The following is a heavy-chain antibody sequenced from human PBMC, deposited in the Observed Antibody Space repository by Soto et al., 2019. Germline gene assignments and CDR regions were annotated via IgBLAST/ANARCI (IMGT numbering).Heavy chain of an antibody. Sequence: SETLSLTCTVSGGSISSSSYYWGWIRQPPGKGLEWIGSIYYSGSTYYNPSLKSRVTISVDTSKNQFSLKLSSVTAADTAVYYCAPFGGISETPDYWGQGTLVTVSS. V-gene: IGHV4-39*01. CDR1: GGSISSSSYY. CDR3: APFGGISETPDY. D-gene: IGHD2-15*01. J-gene: IGHJ4*02. CDR2: IYYSGST.